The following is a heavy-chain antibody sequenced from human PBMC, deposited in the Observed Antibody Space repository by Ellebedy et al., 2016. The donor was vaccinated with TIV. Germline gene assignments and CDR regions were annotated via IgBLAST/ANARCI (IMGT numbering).Heavy chain of an antibody. J-gene: IGHJ5*02. D-gene: IGHD3-10*01. CDR1: GFSFSSYI. Sequence: GESLKISCAASGFSFSSYIMNWVRQAPGKAPAWVSSISSDSSDLSYADSGKGRFTISRDNAKNLLYLQMNTLGAEDTAVYYCAAGSREYWFDPWGQGTLVSVSS. CDR3: AAGSREYWFDP. V-gene: IGHV3-21*01. CDR2: ISSDSSDL.